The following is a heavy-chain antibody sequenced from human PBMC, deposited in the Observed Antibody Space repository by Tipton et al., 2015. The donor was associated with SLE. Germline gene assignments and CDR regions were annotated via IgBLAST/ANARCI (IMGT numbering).Heavy chain of an antibody. CDR3: ARGRDNGSGSPQGY. CDR1: GGSISSGDYY. D-gene: IGHD3-10*01. CDR2: INHSGST. V-gene: IGHV4-30-4*01. J-gene: IGHJ4*02. Sequence: TLSLTCTVSGGSISSGDYYWSWIRQPPGKGLAWIGEINHSGSTNYNPSLKSRVTISVDTSKNQFSLKLSSVTAADTAVYYCARGRDNGSGSPQGYWGQGTLVTVSS.